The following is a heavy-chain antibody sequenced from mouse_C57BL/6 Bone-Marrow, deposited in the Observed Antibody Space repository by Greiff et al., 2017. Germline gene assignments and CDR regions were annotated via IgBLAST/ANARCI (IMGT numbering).Heavy chain of an antibody. V-gene: IGHV1-4*01. J-gene: IGHJ2*01. CDR3: ATNWGFDY. Sequence: VQLQQSGAELARPGASVKMSCKASGYTFTSYTMNWVKQRPGQGLEWIGYINPSSGYTKYNQKFKDKATLTAEKSSSTAYMQLSSLTSEDSAIYYCATNWGFDYWGQGTTLTVSS. CDR1: GYTFTSYT. CDR2: INPSSGYT. D-gene: IGHD4-1*01.